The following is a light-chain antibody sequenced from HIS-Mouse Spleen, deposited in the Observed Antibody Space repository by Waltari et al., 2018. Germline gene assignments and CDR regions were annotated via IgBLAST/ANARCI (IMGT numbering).Light chain of an antibody. CDR2: DVS. J-gene: IGLJ1*01. CDR3: CSYAGSYTYV. CDR1: TIDFDGYNY. V-gene: IGLV2-11*01. Sequence: QSALTHPRSLSGSPGQSVTIPCTGTTIDFDGYNYVSWYQQHPGKPPKLMIYDVSNRPSGVPDRFSGSKSGNPASLTIYGLQAEDEADYYCCSYAGSYTYVFGTGTKVTVL.